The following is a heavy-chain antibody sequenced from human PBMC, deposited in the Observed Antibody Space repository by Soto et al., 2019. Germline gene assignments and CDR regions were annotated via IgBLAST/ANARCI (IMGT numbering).Heavy chain of an antibody. CDR1: GFTFSSYS. CDR3: ARYPYSSSWYGSDYFDY. Sequence: PGGSLRLSCAASGFTFSSYSMNWVRQAPGKGLEWVSSISSSSSYIYYADSVKGRFTISRDNAKNSLYLQMNSLRSEDTAVYYCARYPYSSSWYGSDYFDYWGQGTLVTVSS. V-gene: IGHV3-21*04. J-gene: IGHJ4*02. D-gene: IGHD6-13*01. CDR2: ISSSSSYI.